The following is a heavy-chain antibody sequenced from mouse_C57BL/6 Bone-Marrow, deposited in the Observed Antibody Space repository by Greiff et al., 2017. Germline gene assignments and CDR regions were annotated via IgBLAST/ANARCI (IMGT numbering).Heavy chain of an antibody. CDR3: AGWLAYYAMDY. CDR1: GFNIKDYY. V-gene: IGHV14-2*01. D-gene: IGHD2-2*01. Sequence: VQLQQPGAELVKPGASVKLSCTASGFNIKDYYMHWVKQRTEQGLEWIGRIDPEDGDTKYAPKFQGKATITADTSSNTAYLQLSSLTSEDTAVYYCAGWLAYYAMDYWGQGTSVTVSS. CDR2: IDPEDGDT. J-gene: IGHJ4*01.